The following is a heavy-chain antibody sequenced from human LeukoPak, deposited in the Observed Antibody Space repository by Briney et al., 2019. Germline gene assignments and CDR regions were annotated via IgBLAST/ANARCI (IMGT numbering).Heavy chain of an antibody. CDR2: VSGSSGST. V-gene: IGHV3-23*01. D-gene: IGHD5-18*01. J-gene: IGHJ4*02. Sequence: PGGSQKLSCAASGFTFSSYAMSWVRQAPGRGLGWVSGVSGSSGSTYYADSVKGRFTISRDNSKNTLYLQMSSLRAEDTAVYYCVKMVDTASLFDYWGRGTLVTVSS. CDR3: VKMVDTASLFDY. CDR1: GFTFSSYA.